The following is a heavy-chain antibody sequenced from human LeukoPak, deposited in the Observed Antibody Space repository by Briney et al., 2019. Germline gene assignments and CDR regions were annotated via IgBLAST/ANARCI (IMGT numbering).Heavy chain of an antibody. J-gene: IGHJ3*01. D-gene: IGHD2-2*01. V-gene: IGHV3-30*04. CDR1: GFRFNGYA. CDR3: AREVYSYALDALDL. Sequence: TGGSLRLSCAASGFRFNGYAMHWVRQPPGTGLEWVAVISMDGSQQYYADSVKGRFNISRDNSKKTLYLQMNSLRSEDTSVYYCAREVYSYALDALDLWGQGTMVTVSS. CDR2: ISMDGSQQ.